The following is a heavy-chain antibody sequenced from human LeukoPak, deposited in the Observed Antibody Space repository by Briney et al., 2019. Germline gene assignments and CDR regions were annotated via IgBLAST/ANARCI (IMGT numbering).Heavy chain of an antibody. D-gene: IGHD3-22*01. V-gene: IGHV4-39*01. CDR2: IHYSGSS. Sequence: PSETLSLTCTVAGGSISSSGYYWRWIRQPPGKRLEWIGSIHYSGSSQYNPSLKSRVTISADTSKNQFSLRLSSVTAADTAVYYCARGTGYYSTWGQGTLVTVSS. CDR3: ARGTGYYST. J-gene: IGHJ4*02. CDR1: GGSISSSGYY.